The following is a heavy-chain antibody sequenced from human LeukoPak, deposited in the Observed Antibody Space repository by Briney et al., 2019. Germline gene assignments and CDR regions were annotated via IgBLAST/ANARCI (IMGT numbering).Heavy chain of an antibody. D-gene: IGHD3-3*01. CDR3: ARESSDYDFWSGYYSYYYYYMDV. J-gene: IGHJ6*03. Sequence: SETLSLTCTVSGASISGSGYYWGWIRQPPGKGLEWIGSIYSSGSTYYNASLQSRVTISIETSKNQISLRLNSVTAADTAVYYCARESSDYDFWSGYYSYYYYYMDVWGKGTTVTVSS. V-gene: IGHV4-39*02. CDR2: IYSSGST. CDR1: GASISGSGYY.